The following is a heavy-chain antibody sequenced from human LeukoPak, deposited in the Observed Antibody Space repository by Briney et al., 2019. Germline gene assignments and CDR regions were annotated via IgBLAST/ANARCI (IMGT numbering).Heavy chain of an antibody. J-gene: IGHJ4*02. D-gene: IGHD5-12*01. Sequence: GAPVKVSCKASGYIFTSYAIHWVRQAPGQRLEWMGWINAGNGNTKYSQKFRGRVTITRDTSASTAYMELSSLRSEDTAVYFCARASLGMVAVFDYWGQGTLVTVSS. CDR2: INAGNGNT. V-gene: IGHV1-3*01. CDR1: GYIFTSYA. CDR3: ARASLGMVAVFDY.